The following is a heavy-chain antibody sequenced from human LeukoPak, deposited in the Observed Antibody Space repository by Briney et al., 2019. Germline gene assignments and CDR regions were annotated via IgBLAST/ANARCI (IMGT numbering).Heavy chain of an antibody. CDR1: GFTFSSYS. Sequence: GGALRLSCAASGFTFSSYSMKWVRQAPGKGLEWVSSISSSSSYIYYADSVKGRFTISRDNAKNSLYLQMNSLRAEDTAVYYCAREWSGLKLPWGQGTLVTVSS. J-gene: IGHJ5*02. CDR2: ISSSSSYI. D-gene: IGHD3/OR15-3a*01. CDR3: AREWSGLKLP. V-gene: IGHV3-21*01.